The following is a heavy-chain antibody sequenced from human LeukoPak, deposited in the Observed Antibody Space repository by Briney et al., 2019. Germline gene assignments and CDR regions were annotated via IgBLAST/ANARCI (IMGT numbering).Heavy chain of an antibody. CDR3: ARDYRGYSGYDHLAY. Sequence: GGSLRLSCAASGFTFSSYAMHWVRQAPGKGLEWVAVISYDGSNKYYADSVKGRFTISRDNSKNTLYLQMNSLRAEDTAVYYCARDYRGYSGYDHLAYWGQGTLVTVSP. V-gene: IGHV3-30*04. J-gene: IGHJ4*02. CDR1: GFTFSSYA. CDR2: ISYDGSNK. D-gene: IGHD5-12*01.